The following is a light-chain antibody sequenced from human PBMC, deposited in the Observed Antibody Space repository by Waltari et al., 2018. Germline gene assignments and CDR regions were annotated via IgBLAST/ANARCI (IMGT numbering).Light chain of an antibody. CDR3: QQSYSTPSP. V-gene: IGKV1-39*01. CDR1: QSISSY. J-gene: IGKJ2*01. CDR2: ASS. Sequence: DIQMTKSPSSLSASVGDRVTITCRASQSISSYLNWYQQKPGKAPKPLIYASSSLQSGVPSRFSVSGSGTDFTLTISSLQPADFATYYCQQSYSTPSPFGHGTKLEIK.